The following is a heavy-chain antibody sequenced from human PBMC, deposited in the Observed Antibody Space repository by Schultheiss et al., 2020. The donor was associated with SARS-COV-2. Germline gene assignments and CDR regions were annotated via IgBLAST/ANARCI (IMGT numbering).Heavy chain of an antibody. CDR3: AKDPYYDSSGYYSLYYFDY. J-gene: IGHJ4*02. V-gene: IGHV3-23*01. CDR2: ISGSGGST. D-gene: IGHD3-22*01. CDR1: GFTFSSYA. Sequence: GSLRLSCAASGFTFSSYAMSWVRQAPGKGLEWVSAISGSGGSTYYADSVKGRFTISRDNSKNTLYLQMNSLRAEDTAVYYCAKDPYYDSSGYYSLYYFDYWGQGTLVTVSS.